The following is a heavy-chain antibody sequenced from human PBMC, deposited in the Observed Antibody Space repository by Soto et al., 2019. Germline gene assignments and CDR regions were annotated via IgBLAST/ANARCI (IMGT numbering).Heavy chain of an antibody. CDR1: GFTVSNTY. J-gene: IGHJ5*02. CDR2: MYSGGST. CDR3: ARDARSSGWFGWFDP. Sequence: EVQLVESGGGLIQPGGSLRLSCVASGFTVSNTYVSWVRQAPGKGLEWLSLMYSGGSTYYGHSVKGRFTISRDNSKNTLYLQLNSLRVDDTAVYYCARDARSSGWFGWFDPGGQGTLVTVSS. V-gene: IGHV3-53*01. D-gene: IGHD6-19*01.